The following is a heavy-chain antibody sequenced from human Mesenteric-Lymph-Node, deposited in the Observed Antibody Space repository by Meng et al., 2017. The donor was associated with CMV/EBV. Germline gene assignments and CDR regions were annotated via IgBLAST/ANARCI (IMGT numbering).Heavy chain of an antibody. V-gene: IGHV1-18*04. CDR1: GYSFTDYW. CDR2: ISAYNGNT. CDR3: ARDSDLGMDV. J-gene: IGHJ6*02. Sequence: GESLKISCKASGYSFTDYWIGWVRQMPGKGLEWMGWISAYNGNTNYAQKLQGRVTMTADTSTSTAYMELRSLRSDDTAVYYCARDSDLGMDVWGQGTTVTVSS.